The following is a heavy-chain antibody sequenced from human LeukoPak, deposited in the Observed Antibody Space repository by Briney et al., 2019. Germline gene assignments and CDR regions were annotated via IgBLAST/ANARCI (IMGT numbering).Heavy chain of an antibody. D-gene: IGHD6-13*01. Sequence: GGSLRLSCAASGFTFNSYAMTWVRQAPGKGLEWVSAISGGGVNTYYADSVKGRFTISRDNSKNTLYLQMNSLRAEDTAVYYCAREGQQQLGLDYWGQGTLVTVSS. J-gene: IGHJ4*02. CDR2: ISGGGVNT. V-gene: IGHV3-23*01. CDR1: GFTFNSYA. CDR3: AREGQQQLGLDY.